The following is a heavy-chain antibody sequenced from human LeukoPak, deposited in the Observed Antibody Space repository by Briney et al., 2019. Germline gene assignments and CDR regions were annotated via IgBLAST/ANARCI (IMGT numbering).Heavy chain of an antibody. Sequence: GGSLRLSCAASGFTFSSYWMHWVRQAPGKGLVWVSRINSDGSSTSYADSVKGRFTISRDNAKNTLYLQMNSLRADDTAVYYCARITSGSYAYYYYGMDVWGQGTTVTAS. CDR3: ARITSGSYAYYYYGMDV. V-gene: IGHV3-74*01. CDR2: INSDGSST. D-gene: IGHD1-26*01. J-gene: IGHJ6*01. CDR1: GFTFSSYW.